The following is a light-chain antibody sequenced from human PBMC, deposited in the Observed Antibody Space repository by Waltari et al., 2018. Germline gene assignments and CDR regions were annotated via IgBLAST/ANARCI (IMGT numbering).Light chain of an antibody. Sequence: SSELTQDPAVSVALGQTVRITCQGDSLRTYYASWYQQKQGQAPVLVFYGKNNRPSGIPDRFSDSSSGNTASLIITGTQAEDEAVYYCNSRDTIGDHVVFGGGTKLTVL. V-gene: IGLV3-19*01. CDR3: NSRDTIGDHVV. CDR1: SLRTYY. CDR2: GKN. J-gene: IGLJ2*01.